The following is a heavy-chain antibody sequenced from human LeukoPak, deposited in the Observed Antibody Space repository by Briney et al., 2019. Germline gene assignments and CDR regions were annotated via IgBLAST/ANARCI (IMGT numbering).Heavy chain of an antibody. J-gene: IGHJ4*02. Sequence: GGSLRLSCAASGFTFSSYGMHWVRQAPGKGLEWVAFIRYDGSNKYYADSVKGRFTISRDNSKNTVYLQMNSLRAEDTAVYYCARKIISDSAPRDDYWGQGTLVTVSS. CDR2: IRYDGSNK. V-gene: IGHV3-30*02. CDR3: ARKIISDSAPRDDY. D-gene: IGHD2/OR15-2a*01. CDR1: GFTFSSYG.